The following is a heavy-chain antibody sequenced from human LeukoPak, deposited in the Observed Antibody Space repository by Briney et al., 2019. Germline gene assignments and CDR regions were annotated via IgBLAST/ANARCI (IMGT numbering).Heavy chain of an antibody. CDR3: ARMKYYGPGSYYAYSYYYYMDV. Sequence: SGPALVKPTQTLTLTCTFSGFSLSTSGMCVTWIRQPPGKALEWLARIDWDDDKYYSTSLKTRLTISKDTSKNQVVFTMTNMDPVDTATYYCARMKYYGPGSYYAYSYYYYMDVWGKGTTVTVSS. CDR2: IDWDDDK. D-gene: IGHD3-10*01. J-gene: IGHJ6*03. V-gene: IGHV2-70*11. CDR1: GFSLSTSGMC.